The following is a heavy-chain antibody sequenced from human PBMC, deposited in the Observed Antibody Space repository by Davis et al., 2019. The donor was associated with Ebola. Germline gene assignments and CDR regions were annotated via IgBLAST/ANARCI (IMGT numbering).Heavy chain of an antibody. CDR3: GAIRVYYYGMDV. CDR2: ISGDGGST. V-gene: IGHV3-43*02. D-gene: IGHD1-26*01. CDR1: GFTFDDYA. Sequence: GGSLRLSCAASGFTFDDYAMHWVRQAPGKGLEWVSLISGDGGSTYYADSVKGRFTISRDNSKNTLYLQMNSLRAEDTAVYYCGAIRVYYYGMDVWGQGTTVTVSS. J-gene: IGHJ6*02.